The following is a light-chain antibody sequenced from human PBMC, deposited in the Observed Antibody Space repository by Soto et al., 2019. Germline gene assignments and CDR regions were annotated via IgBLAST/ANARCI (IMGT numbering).Light chain of an antibody. CDR2: GAS. CDR3: QQYGSSPRT. J-gene: IGKJ1*01. V-gene: IGKV3-20*01. Sequence: ENVLTQSPGTLSLSAGERATLSCWASQSVSSYLAWYRQKPGQAPRLLIYGASSRATGIPDRFSGSGSGTDFTLTISRLEPEDCAVYYCQQYGSSPRTFGQGTKVEIK. CDR1: QSVSSY.